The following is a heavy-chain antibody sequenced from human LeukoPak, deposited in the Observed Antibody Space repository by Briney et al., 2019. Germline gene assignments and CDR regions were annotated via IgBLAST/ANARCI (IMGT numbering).Heavy chain of an antibody. Sequence: PGGSLRLSCAASGFTFDDYGTSWVRPAPGKGLEWGSGINWNGGSTDYADSVKGRFTISRDNAKNSLYLQMNSLRAEDTALYYCARYDYSNYVGYYDHWGQGTLVTVSS. J-gene: IGHJ4*02. CDR1: GFTFDDYG. D-gene: IGHD4-11*01. CDR3: ARYDYSNYVGYYDH. V-gene: IGHV3-20*04. CDR2: INWNGGST.